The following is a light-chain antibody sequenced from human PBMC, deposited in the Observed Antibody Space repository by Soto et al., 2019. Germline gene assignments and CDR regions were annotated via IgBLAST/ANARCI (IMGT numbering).Light chain of an antibody. CDR1: SSNIGSNY. CDR3: AAWDDSLSAVNDV. CDR2: RNN. Sequence: QSVLTQPPSASGTPGQRVTISCSGSSSNIGSNYVYWYQQLPGTAPKLLIYRNNQRPSGVPDRFSGSKSGTSASLAISGLRSEDEADYYCAAWDDSLSAVNDVFGTGTKVTVL. J-gene: IGLJ1*01. V-gene: IGLV1-47*01.